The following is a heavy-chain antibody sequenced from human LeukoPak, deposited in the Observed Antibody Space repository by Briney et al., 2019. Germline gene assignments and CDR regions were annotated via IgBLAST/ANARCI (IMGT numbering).Heavy chain of an antibody. V-gene: IGHV5-51*01. J-gene: IGHJ5*02. Sequence: GESLKISCRASGYSFSNYWIAWVRQMPGKGLEGMGILYPGDSDTRYSPSFQGQVTIPAHKSINTSYLEWSSLKASDTAIYYCAKGRQQLASLTWFDPWGQGTLVTVS. CDR1: GYSFSNYW. CDR3: AKGRQQLASLTWFDP. CDR2: LYPGDSDT. D-gene: IGHD6-13*01.